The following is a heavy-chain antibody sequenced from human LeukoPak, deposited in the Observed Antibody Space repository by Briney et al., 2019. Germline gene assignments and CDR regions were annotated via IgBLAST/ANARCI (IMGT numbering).Heavy chain of an antibody. J-gene: IGHJ4*02. CDR1: GFTFSNYA. V-gene: IGHV3-23*01. D-gene: IGHD1-1*01. CDR2: ISGSGGST. Sequence: GGSLRLSCAASGFTFSNYAMSWVRRAPGKGLEWVSSISGSGGSTYYADSVKGRFTISRDNAKNSLYLQMNSLRAEDTAVYYCARATGTYFDYWGQGTLVTVSS. CDR3: ARATGTYFDY.